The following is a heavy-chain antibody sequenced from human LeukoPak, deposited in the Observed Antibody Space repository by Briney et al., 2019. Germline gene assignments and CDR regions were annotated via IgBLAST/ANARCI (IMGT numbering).Heavy chain of an antibody. J-gene: IGHJ2*01. V-gene: IGHV3-30*02. Sequence: GGSLRLSCAASGFTFNSYGMHWVRQAPGKGLEWVAFIRYDGSNKYYADSVKGRFTISRDNSKNTLYLQMNSLRADDTAVYYCAKEQYCGGDCPKEDWYFDLWGRGTLVTVSS. CDR1: GFTFNSYG. CDR2: IRYDGSNK. CDR3: AKEQYCGGDCPKEDWYFDL. D-gene: IGHD2-21*02.